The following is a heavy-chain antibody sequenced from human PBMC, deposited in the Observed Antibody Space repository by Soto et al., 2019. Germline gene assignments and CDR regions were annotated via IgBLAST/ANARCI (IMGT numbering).Heavy chain of an antibody. J-gene: IGHJ6*04. CDR1: GYSFTSYW. Sequence: PGESLKISCKGSGYSFTSYWIGWVRQMPGKGLEWMGIIYPGDSDTRYSPSFQGQVTISADKSISTAYLQWSSLKASDTAMYYCARHRSGYYYDYYYYYXMDGWGKGTTVTVSS. V-gene: IGHV5-51*01. CDR2: IYPGDSDT. CDR3: ARHRSGYYYDYYYYYXMDG. D-gene: IGHD3-22*01.